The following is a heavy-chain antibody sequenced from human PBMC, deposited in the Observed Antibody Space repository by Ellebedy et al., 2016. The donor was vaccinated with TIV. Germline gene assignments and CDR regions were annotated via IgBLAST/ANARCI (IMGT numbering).Heavy chain of an antibody. Sequence: GGSLRLSCAASGFTFSSYGMHWVRQAPGKRLEWVANIKQDGSEKYYVDSVKGRFTISRDNAKNSMYLQMNSLIAEDTAVYYCAKDLAYYDSSGYTHLFDYWGQGTLVTVSS. CDR3: AKDLAYYDSSGYTHLFDY. J-gene: IGHJ4*02. CDR2: IKQDGSEK. CDR1: GFTFSSYG. V-gene: IGHV3-7*01. D-gene: IGHD3-22*01.